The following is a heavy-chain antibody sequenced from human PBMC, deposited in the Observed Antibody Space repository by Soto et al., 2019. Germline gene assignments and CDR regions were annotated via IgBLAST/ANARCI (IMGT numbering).Heavy chain of an antibody. V-gene: IGHV4-30-2*01. CDR3: ARDYSGDWHRFDP. CDR1: GGSISSGGYS. Sequence: SETLSLTCAVSGGSISSGGYSWSWIRQPPGKGLEWIGYIYHSGSTYYNPSLKSRVTISVDRSKNQFSLKLSSVTDADTAVYYCARDYSGDWHRFDPWGQGTLVTVSS. J-gene: IGHJ5*02. CDR2: IYHSGST. D-gene: IGHD4-17*01.